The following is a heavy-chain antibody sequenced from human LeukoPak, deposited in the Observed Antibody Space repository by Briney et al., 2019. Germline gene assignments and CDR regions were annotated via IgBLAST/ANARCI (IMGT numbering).Heavy chain of an antibody. D-gene: IGHD3-16*01. V-gene: IGHV4-39*07. CDR2: IYYSGST. CDR3: ATYIWARHFES. Sequence: SETLSLTCTVSGGSISSSSYDWGWIRQPPGKGLEWIGSIYYSGSTYYNPSLKSRVTISVDTSKNQFSLKLTSVTAADTAVYYCATYIWARHFESWGQGTLVTVSS. J-gene: IGHJ4*02. CDR1: GGSISSSSYD.